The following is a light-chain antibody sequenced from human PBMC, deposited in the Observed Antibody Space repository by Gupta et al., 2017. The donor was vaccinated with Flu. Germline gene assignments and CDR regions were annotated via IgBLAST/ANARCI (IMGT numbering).Light chain of an antibody. Sequence: QPALTHSAAASASLGSSVRLTCTLSSGHTNNIIAWHQQQSGKAPRYLMKIEGSGNYDRGSGVPDRFSGSTSGADRYLTISNLQAEDEDDYYCETWDSDIHVFGAGTKVTVL. CDR3: ETWDSDIHV. CDR2: IEGSGNY. CDR1: SGHTNNI. J-gene: IGLJ1*01. V-gene: IGLV4-60*03.